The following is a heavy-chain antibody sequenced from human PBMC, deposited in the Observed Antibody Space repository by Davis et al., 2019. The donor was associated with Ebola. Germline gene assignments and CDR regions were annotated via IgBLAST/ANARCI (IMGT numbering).Heavy chain of an antibody. CDR1: GFTFSGLG. Sequence: GESLKISCATSGFTFSGLGMYWARQAPGKGLEWVAFIQYDGSNQYYADSVKGRFAISRDNSKSTLYLQMHSLRPEDTAGYYCATWSYAILSTDYWGQGTLVSVSS. CDR3: ATWSYAILSTDY. D-gene: IGHD2-8*01. V-gene: IGHV3-30*02. J-gene: IGHJ4*02. CDR2: IQYDGSNQ.